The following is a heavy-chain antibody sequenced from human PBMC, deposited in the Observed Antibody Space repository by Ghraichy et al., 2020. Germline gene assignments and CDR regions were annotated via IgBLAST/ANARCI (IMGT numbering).Heavy chain of an antibody. CDR3: ASLIAASDHWYFHL. D-gene: IGHD6-6*01. CDR1: GGSISNSYYY. V-gene: IGHV4-39*07. J-gene: IGHJ2*01. CDR2: IFYSGTT. Sequence: SETLSLTCTVSGGSISNSYYYWGWIRQPPGKGLEWIGNIFYSGTTYYNPSLRGRVAVSVDTSKNQFSLKPSSVTAADTAVYYCASLIAASDHWYFHLWGRGTLVTVSS.